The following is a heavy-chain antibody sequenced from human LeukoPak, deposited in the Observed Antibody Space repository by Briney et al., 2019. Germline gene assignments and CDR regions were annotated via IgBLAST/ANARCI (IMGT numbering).Heavy chain of an antibody. V-gene: IGHV3-74*01. J-gene: IGHJ3*02. D-gene: IGHD3-10*01. CDR2: IKSDGSDT. Sequence: GGSLRLSCAASGFTFSAYWMHWVRQAPGKGLVWVSRIKSDGSDTSYADSVKGRFTISRDNAKNTLYLQMNSLRVEDTAVYYCARDSMDLGNSDAFDIWGQGTMVTVSS. CDR3: ARDSMDLGNSDAFDI. CDR1: GFTFSAYW.